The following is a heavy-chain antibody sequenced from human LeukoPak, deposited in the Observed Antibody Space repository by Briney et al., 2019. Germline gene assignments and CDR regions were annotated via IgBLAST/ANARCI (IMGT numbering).Heavy chain of an antibody. CDR3: AKGWAIVGATFDY. CDR2: ISGSGGST. D-gene: IGHD1-26*01. V-gene: IGHV3-23*01. J-gene: IGHJ4*02. Sequence: GGSLRLSCAASGFSFSSYEMNWVRQAPGKGLEWVSAISGSGGSTYYADSVKGRFAISRDNSKNTLYLQMNSLRAEDTAVYYCAKGWAIVGATFDYWGQGTLVTVSS. CDR1: GFSFSSYE.